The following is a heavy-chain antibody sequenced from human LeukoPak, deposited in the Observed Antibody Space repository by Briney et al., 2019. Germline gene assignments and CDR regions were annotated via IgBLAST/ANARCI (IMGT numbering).Heavy chain of an antibody. Sequence: ERSLRLSCAASGFTFSSYAIHWVRQAPGKGLEWVAVISYDGSNKYYADSVKGRFTISRDNSKNTLYLQMNSLRAEDTAVYYCAKYNSGSGYNHPVDYWGQGTLVTVSS. V-gene: IGHV3-30-3*02. CDR2: ISYDGSNK. D-gene: IGHD3-22*01. J-gene: IGHJ4*02. CDR3: AKYNSGSGYNHPVDY. CDR1: GFTFSSYA.